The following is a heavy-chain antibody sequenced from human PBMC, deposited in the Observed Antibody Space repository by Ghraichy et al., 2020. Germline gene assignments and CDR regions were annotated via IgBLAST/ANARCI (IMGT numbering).Heavy chain of an antibody. CDR1: GHSISNHY. CDR2: IFTSGTT. V-gene: IGHV4-4*08. CDR3: ARGGSPNFAFTPSFDY. J-gene: IGHJ4*02. D-gene: IGHD1-1*01. Sequence: SQTLSLTCSVSGHSISNHYWSWIRQAPGKGLEWIGQIFTSGTTNYSPSLRSRLSMSVDVSKEQVSLRLTAVTAADTAVYYCARGGSPNFAFTPSFDYWGQGALVTVSS.